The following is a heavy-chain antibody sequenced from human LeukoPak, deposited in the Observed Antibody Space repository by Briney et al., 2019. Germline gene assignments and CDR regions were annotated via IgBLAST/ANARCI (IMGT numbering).Heavy chain of an antibody. CDR2: IYSGGST. J-gene: IGHJ2*01. V-gene: IGHV3-53*01. Sequence: GGSLRLSCAASGFTVSSNYMSWVRQAPGKGLEWVSVIYSGGSTFYADFVKGRFTIARDNSKNTMYLQMNNLRAEDTAVYYCARAPNSSDYSAGYWYFDLWGRGTLVTVSS. CDR3: ARAPNSSDYSAGYWYFDL. CDR1: GFTVSSNY. D-gene: IGHD3-22*01.